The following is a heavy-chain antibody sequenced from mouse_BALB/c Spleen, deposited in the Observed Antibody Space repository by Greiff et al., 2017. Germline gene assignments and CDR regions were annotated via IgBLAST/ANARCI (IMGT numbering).Heavy chain of an antibody. V-gene: IGHV14-3*02. CDR3: APNWYYAMDY. J-gene: IGHJ4*01. Sequence: DVQLQESGAELVKPGASVKLSCTASGFNIKDTYMPWVKQRPEQGLEWIGRIDPANGNTKYDPKFQGKATITADTSSNTAYLQLSSLTSEDTAVYYGAPNWYYAMDYWGQGTSVTVSS. D-gene: IGHD4-1*01. CDR1: GFNIKDTY. CDR2: IDPANGNT.